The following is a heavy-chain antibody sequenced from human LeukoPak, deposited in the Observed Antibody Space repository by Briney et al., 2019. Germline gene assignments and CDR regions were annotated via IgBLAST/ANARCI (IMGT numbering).Heavy chain of an antibody. V-gene: IGHV4-39*01. D-gene: IGHD1-26*01. CDR3: ATPYSGGYHGVDI. CDR2: IYYSGST. CDR1: GGSISSSTYY. Sequence: PSETLSRTCTVSGGSISSSTYYWGWIRQPPGKGLEWIGSIYYSGSTYYNPSPKSRVTISVDTSKNQFSLELTSVTAADAAVYYCATPYSGGYHGVDIWGQGTMVTVSS. J-gene: IGHJ3*02.